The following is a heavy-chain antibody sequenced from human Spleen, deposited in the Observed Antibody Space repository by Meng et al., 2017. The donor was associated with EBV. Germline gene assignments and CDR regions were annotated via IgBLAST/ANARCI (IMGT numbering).Heavy chain of an antibody. CDR1: GGSISSSSYY. J-gene: IGHJ4*02. D-gene: IGHD3-10*01. CDR3: ARLHGSGSYYMDFDY. Sequence: QLQLPESGPGLVKPSETLSLTCTVSGGSISSSSYYWGWIRQPPGKGLEWIGSLYYSGSTYYNPSLKSRVTISADTSKNQFSLKLSSVTAADTAVYYCARLHGSGSYYMDFDYWGQGTLVTVSS. CDR2: LYYSGST. V-gene: IGHV4-39*07.